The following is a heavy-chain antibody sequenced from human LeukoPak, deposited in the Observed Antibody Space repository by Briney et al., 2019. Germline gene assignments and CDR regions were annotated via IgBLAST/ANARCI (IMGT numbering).Heavy chain of an antibody. CDR2: ISSSRSTI. J-gene: IGHJ4*02. CDR1: GFTFSDYY. CDR3: AREGGSYHFDY. Sequence: GESRRLSSAASGFTFSDYYMSWVRQAPGEVLEWVSYISSSRSTIYYADSVKGRFPISRDNAKNSLYLQMNSLRAEDTAVYYCAREGGSYHFDYWGQGTLVTVSS. D-gene: IGHD1-26*01. V-gene: IGHV3-11*01.